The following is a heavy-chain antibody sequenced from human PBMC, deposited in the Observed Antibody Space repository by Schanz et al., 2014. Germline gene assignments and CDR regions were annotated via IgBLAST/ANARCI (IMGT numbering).Heavy chain of an antibody. CDR1: GFTFSSYD. CDR3: VSQTGSPNY. Sequence: VQLVESGGGVVQPGRSLRLSCVASGFTFSSYDVFWVRQAPGKGLEWVSAISGSGGSTYYADSVKGRFTISRDNSKNTLYLQMNSLRVEDTAVYFCVSQTGSPNYWGQGTLVTVSS. D-gene: IGHD6-13*01. CDR2: ISGSGGST. J-gene: IGHJ4*02. V-gene: IGHV3-23*04.